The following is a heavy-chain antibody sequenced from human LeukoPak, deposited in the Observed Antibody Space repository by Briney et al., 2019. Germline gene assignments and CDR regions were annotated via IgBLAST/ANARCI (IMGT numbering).Heavy chain of an antibody. CDR3: AKDYVRDGYNYGVFQN. Sequence: PGGTLRLSCAASGFTFDEHAMRWVRQAPGKGLEWVSLISGDGGSTYYVVSVKGRFTISRDNSKNSLYLHMNSLTTEDTALYYCAKDYVRDGYNYGVFQNWGRGTLVTVSS. CDR2: ISGDGGST. D-gene: IGHD5-24*01. J-gene: IGHJ4*02. V-gene: IGHV3-43*02. CDR1: GFTFDEHA.